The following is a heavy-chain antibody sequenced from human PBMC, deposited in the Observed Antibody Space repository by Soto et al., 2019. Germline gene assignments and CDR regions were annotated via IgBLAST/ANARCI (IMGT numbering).Heavy chain of an antibody. D-gene: IGHD3-3*01. V-gene: IGHV3-23*01. CDR3: ARWSYLDY. CDR1: GFTFSSYA. Sequence: GSLRLSCAASGFTFSSYAMSWVRQAPGKGLEWVSTISGSDGKTFYADSVKGRFSISRDTSQSTLYLQMNSLRADDTAMYYCARWSYLDYWGQGTRVTVS. CDR2: ISGSDGKT. J-gene: IGHJ4*02.